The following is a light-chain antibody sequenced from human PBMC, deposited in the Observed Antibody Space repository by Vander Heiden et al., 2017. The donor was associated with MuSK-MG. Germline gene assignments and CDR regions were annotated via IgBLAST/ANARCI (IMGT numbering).Light chain of an antibody. V-gene: IGKV1-39*01. CDR2: ATS. CDR1: QGISSY. J-gene: IGKJ4*01. Sequence: DIQMTQSPSSMSASVGDRVSITCRASQGISSYLNWYQQKPGKAPKLLIYATSNLQSGVPSRFSGSGFETDYTLTISSLQSEDVATYYCQQSYSFRLFTFGGGTRVEI. CDR3: QQSYSFRLFT.